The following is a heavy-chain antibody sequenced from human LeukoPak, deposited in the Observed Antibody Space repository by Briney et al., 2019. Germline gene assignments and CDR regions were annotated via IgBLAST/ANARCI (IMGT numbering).Heavy chain of an antibody. V-gene: IGHV4-59*08. CDR1: GGSISSYY. J-gene: IGHJ6*02. Sequence: SETLSLTCTVSGGSISSYYWSWIRQPPGKGLEWIGYIYYSGSTNYNPSLKSRVTISVDTSKNQFSLKLSSVTAADTAVYYCARASRGGYNFYYYYGMDVWGQGTTVTVSS. D-gene: IGHD5-24*01. CDR2: IYYSGST. CDR3: ARASRGGYNFYYYYGMDV.